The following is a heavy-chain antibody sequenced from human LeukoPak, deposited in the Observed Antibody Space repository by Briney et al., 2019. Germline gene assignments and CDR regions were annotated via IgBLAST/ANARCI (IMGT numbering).Heavy chain of an antibody. CDR2: ISGSGGST. Sequence: GGSLRLSCAASGFTFSSYAMSWVRQAPGKGLEWVSAISGSGGSTYYADSVKGRFTISRGNSKNTLYLQMNSLRAEDTALYYCAKAYSSIWSYFDYWGQGTLVTVSS. D-gene: IGHD6-13*01. V-gene: IGHV3-23*01. CDR1: GFTFSSYA. J-gene: IGHJ4*02. CDR3: AKAYSSIWSYFDY.